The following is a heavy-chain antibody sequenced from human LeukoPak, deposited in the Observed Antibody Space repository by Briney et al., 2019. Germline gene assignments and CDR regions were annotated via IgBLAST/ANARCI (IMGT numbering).Heavy chain of an antibody. CDR2: IYYSGGST. Sequence: SETLSLTCAVYGGSFSGYYWSWIRQPPGKGLEWIGSIYYSGGSTHYNPSLKSRVTISLDTSKNQFSLNLSSVSAADTAVYFCARLESARPDYWGQGTLVTVSS. D-gene: IGHD6-6*01. CDR1: GGSFSGYY. V-gene: IGHV4-34*01. CDR3: ARLESARPDY. J-gene: IGHJ4*02.